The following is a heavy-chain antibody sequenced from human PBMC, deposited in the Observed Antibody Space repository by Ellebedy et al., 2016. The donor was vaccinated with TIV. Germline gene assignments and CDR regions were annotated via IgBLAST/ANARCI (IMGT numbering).Heavy chain of an antibody. J-gene: IGHJ4*02. CDR1: GFTVSNNY. Sequence: PGGSLRLSCAASGFTVSNNYMRGVRQAPGKGLEWVSLIYSTGDTHYADFVKGRFTISRDNSKNTLYLQMNSLRVEDTAVYYCARDGGAARTAPPDYWGQGTLVTVSS. V-gene: IGHV3-66*01. CDR2: IYSTGDT. CDR3: ARDGGAARTAPPDY. D-gene: IGHD6-6*01.